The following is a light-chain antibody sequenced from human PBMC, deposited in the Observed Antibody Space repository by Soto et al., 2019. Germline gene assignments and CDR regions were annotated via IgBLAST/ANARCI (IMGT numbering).Light chain of an antibody. CDR2: DAS. V-gene: IGKV1-5*01. CDR3: QQYNTYSPLT. J-gene: IGKJ4*01. Sequence: DIQMTQSPSTLSASVGDRVTITCRASQSISSWLAWYQQKPGKAPNLLIYDASNLESGVPSRFSGSGSGTEFTLAISSLQPDDFATYYCQQYNTYSPLTFGGGTKVDIK. CDR1: QSISSW.